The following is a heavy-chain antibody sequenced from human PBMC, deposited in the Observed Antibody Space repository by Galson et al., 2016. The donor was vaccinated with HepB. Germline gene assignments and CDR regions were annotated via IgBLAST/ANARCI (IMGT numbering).Heavy chain of an antibody. CDR2: IKWGGDRT. Sequence: SLRLSCAVSGFTFGGYGMSWVRQAPGKGLEWVSGIKWGGDRTAYAVSVRGRFTMYRDDAKNSLYLHMNSLRAEDTALYYCARVVRRMAAANRGFGYWGQGTLVVVSS. CDR1: GFTFGGYG. D-gene: IGHD6-13*01. V-gene: IGHV3-20*04. J-gene: IGHJ4*02. CDR3: ARVVRRMAAANRGFGY.